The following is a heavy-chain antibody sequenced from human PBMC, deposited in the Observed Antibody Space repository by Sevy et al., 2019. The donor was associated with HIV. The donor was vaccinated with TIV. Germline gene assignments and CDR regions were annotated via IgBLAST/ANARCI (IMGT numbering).Heavy chain of an antibody. CDR2: ISYDGSNK. CDR1: GFTFSSYG. CDR3: AKDGDYDSSGSIDY. Sequence: GGSLRLSCAASGFTFSSYGMHWVRQAPGKGLEWVAVISYDGSNKYYADSVKGRFTISRDNSKNPLYLQMNSLRAEDTAVYYCAKDGDYDSSGSIDYWGQGTLVTVSS. V-gene: IGHV3-30*18. D-gene: IGHD3-22*01. J-gene: IGHJ4*02.